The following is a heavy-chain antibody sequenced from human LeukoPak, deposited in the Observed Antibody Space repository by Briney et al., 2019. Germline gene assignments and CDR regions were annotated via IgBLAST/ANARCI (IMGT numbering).Heavy chain of an antibody. CDR1: GYTFTGYY. D-gene: IGHD7-27*01. J-gene: IGHJ4*02. Sequence: GSVKVSCKASGYTFTGYYMHWVRQAPGQGLEWMGWINLNSGGTNYAQEFQGRVTMTRDTSISTAYMELSRLRSDDTAVYYCARAAGAWYYFDYWGQGTLVTVSS. V-gene: IGHV1-2*02. CDR2: INLNSGGT. CDR3: ARAAGAWYYFDY.